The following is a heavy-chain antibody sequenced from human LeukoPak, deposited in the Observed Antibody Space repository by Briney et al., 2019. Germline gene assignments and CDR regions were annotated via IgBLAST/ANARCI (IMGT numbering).Heavy chain of an antibody. CDR1: GFTLGDYA. CDR3: ASYYDFWSGYPRRLDY. D-gene: IGHD3-3*01. V-gene: IGHV3-23*01. CDR2: ISGSGGST. J-gene: IGHJ4*02. Sequence: GGSLRLSCTASGFTLGDYAMSWVCQAPGKGLEWVSAISGSGGSTYYADSVKGRFTISRDNSKNTLYLQMNSLRAEDTAVYYCASYYDFWSGYPRRLDYWGQGTLVTVSS.